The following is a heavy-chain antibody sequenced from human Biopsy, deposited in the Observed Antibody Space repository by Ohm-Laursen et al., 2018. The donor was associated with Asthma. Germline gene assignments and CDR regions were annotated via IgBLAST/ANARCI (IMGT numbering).Heavy chain of an antibody. J-gene: IGHJ4*02. V-gene: IGHV3-21*04. D-gene: IGHD1-26*01. CDR3: AKGGTYTTDRYAY. Sequence: SLRLSCAASGFTFSTYSMNWVRQAPGKGLEWVSSISSTSTYIYYADSVKGRFTTSRDNSKNTLYLQMSSLRADDTAVYYCAKGGTYTTDRYAYWGQGSLVTVSS. CDR2: ISSTSTYI. CDR1: GFTFSTYS.